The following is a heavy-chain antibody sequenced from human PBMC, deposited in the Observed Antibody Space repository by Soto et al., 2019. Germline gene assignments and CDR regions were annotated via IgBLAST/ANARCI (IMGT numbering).Heavy chain of an antibody. V-gene: IGHV4-34*01. Sequence: SETLSLTCAVYGGSFSGYYWSWIRQPPGKGLEWIGEINHSGSTNYNPSLTSRVTISVDTSKNQFSLKLSSVTAADTAVYYCARGAGTMVRGVSYYYYGMDVWGQGTTVTVSS. CDR3: ARGAGTMVRGVSYYYYGMDV. CDR1: GGSFSGYY. J-gene: IGHJ6*02. CDR2: INHSGST. D-gene: IGHD3-10*01.